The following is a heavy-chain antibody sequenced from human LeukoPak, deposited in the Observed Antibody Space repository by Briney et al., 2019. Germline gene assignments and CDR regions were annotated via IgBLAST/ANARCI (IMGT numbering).Heavy chain of an antibody. CDR2: ISAYNGNT. J-gene: IGHJ4*02. CDR3: ARGSPMTTLDY. V-gene: IGHV1-18*01. Sequence: GGSVKVSCKASGYTFTGDGISWVRQAPGQGLEWMGWISAYNGNTNYAQKLQGRVTMTTDTSTSTAYMELRSLRSDDTAVYYCARGSPMTTLDYWGQGTLVTVSS. CDR1: GYTFTGDG. D-gene: IGHD4-17*01.